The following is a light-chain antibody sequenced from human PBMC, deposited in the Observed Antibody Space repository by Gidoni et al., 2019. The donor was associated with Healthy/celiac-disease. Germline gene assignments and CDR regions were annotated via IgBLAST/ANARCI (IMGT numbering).Light chain of an antibody. J-gene: IGKJ1*01. CDR3: QQSYSTPET. CDR2: AAS. V-gene: IGKV1-39*01. Sequence: DIQMTQSPSSLSASVGDRVTITCRASQSISSYLNWYQQKPGKAPKLLIYAASSLQSGVPSRFSGSGSGTDFTLTISNLQPEDFATYYCQQSYSTPETFXXXTKVEIK. CDR1: QSISSY.